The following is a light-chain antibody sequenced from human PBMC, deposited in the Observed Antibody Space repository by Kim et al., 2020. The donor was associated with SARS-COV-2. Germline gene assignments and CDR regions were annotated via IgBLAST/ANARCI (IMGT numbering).Light chain of an antibody. Sequence: GQKVTISCSGSSSNIGSNTVNWYQHLPGPAPKLLIHSNDQWSSGVPDRFSGSKSGTSASLAISGLQSEDEADYYCAAWDDSLDGWVFGGGTQLTVL. CDR2: SND. CDR3: AAWDDSLDGWV. J-gene: IGLJ3*02. V-gene: IGLV1-44*01. CDR1: SSNIGSNT.